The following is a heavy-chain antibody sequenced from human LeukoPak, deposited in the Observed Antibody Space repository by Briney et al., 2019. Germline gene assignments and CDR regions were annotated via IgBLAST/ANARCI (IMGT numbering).Heavy chain of an antibody. V-gene: IGHV5-51*01. CDR1: GCSFTNYW. J-gene: IGHJ2*01. Sequence: GESLKISCKGSGCSFTNYWIGWVRQMPGKGLEWMGIIDPRDSDTRYSPSFQGHVTFSVDKSISTAYLQWSSLKASDTAMYFCARHQAAITTRYFDLWGRGTLVTVSS. CDR2: IDPRDSDT. D-gene: IGHD3-22*01. CDR3: ARHQAAITTRYFDL.